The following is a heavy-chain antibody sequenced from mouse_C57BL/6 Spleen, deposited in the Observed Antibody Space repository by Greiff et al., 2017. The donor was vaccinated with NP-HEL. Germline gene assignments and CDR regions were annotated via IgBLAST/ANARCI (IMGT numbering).Heavy chain of an antibody. CDR3: ARSSFITTVVAPFAY. D-gene: IGHD1-1*01. V-gene: IGHV1-54*01. CDR1: GYAFTNYL. Sequence: QVQLQQSGAELVRPGTSVKVSCKASGYAFTNYLIEWVKQRPGQGLEWIGVINPGSGGTNYNEKFKGKATLTADKSSSTAYMQLSSLTSEDSAVYFCARSSFITTVVAPFAYWGQGTLVTVSA. J-gene: IGHJ3*01. CDR2: INPGSGGT.